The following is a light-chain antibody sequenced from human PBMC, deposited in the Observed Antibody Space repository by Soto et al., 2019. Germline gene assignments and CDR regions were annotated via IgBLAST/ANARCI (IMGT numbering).Light chain of an antibody. CDR3: QKYNSARWT. J-gene: IGKJ1*01. V-gene: IGKV1-27*01. CDR1: QGITNY. CDR2: AAS. Sequence: DIQITQSPSSLSASVGDRVTITCRASQGITNYLAWYQQKPGKVPKLLIYAASSLQSGVPSRFSGSGSGTDFTLTISSXQPEDVATYYCQKYNSARWTFGQGTKVDTK.